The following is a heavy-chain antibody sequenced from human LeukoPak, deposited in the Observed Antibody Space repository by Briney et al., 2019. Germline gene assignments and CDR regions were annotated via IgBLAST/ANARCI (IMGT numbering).Heavy chain of an antibody. J-gene: IGHJ4*02. V-gene: IGHV4-34*01. CDR3: ARGGRRAVAGTGIDY. CDR1: GGSFSGYY. D-gene: IGHD6-19*01. CDR2: INHSGST. Sequence: PSETLSLTCAVYGGSFSGYYWSWIRQPPGKGLEWIGEINHSGSTDYNPSLKSRVTISVDTSKNQFSLKLSSVTAADTAVYYRARGGRRAVAGTGIDYWGQGTLVTVSS.